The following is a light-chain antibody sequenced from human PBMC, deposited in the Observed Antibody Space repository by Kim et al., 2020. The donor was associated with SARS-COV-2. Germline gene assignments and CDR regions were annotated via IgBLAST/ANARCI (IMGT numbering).Light chain of an antibody. Sequence: GQKVTISCSGSSPNIGNNYLSWHQQLTATAPKLLIYDNNQRPSGIPDRFSVSKPGTSATLAITGLQTGDEADYYCGTWDGSLRGVVLGGGTQLTVL. V-gene: IGLV1-51*01. CDR1: SPNIGNNY. J-gene: IGLJ2*01. CDR3: GTWDGSLRGVV. CDR2: DNN.